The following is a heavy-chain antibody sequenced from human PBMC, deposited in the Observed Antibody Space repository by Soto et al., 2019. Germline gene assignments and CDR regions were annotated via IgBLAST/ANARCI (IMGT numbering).Heavy chain of an antibody. J-gene: IGHJ6*02. V-gene: IGHV4-61*01. CDR1: GGSVSSDSNY. Sequence: PSETLSLTCTASGGSVSSDSNYWSWLRQPKGKGLEWIWYIYYSGSTNYNPSLKSRVTISVDTSKNQFSLKLSSVTAADTAVYYCARDRVACGGDCSYYYGMDVWGQGTTVTVSS. D-gene: IGHD2-21*02. CDR3: ARDRVACGGDCSYYYGMDV. CDR2: IYYSGST.